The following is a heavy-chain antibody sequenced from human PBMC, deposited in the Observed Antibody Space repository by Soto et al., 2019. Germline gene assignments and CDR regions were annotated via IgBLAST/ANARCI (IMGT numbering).Heavy chain of an antibody. Sequence: QVQLVESGGGVVQPGRSLRLSCAVSGFTVSSYGMHWVRQAPGKGLEWVAVISRDGRTKFYADSVEGRLTLSKVSSRNKMFLEMDSLRSADPAVYYCSGEVASGYWGQGTLVTVSS. V-gene: IGHV3-30*03. CDR3: SGEVASGY. CDR1: GFTVSSYG. D-gene: IGHD2-15*01. J-gene: IGHJ4*02. CDR2: ISRDGRTK.